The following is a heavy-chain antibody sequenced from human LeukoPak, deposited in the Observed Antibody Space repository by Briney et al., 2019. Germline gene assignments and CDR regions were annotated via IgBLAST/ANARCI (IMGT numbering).Heavy chain of an antibody. CDR2: ISYDGSNK. CDR3: ARAPGYGAAYYFDY. Sequence: GGSLRLSCAASGFTFSSYAMHWVRQAPGKGLEWVAVISYDGSNKYYADSVKGRFTIPRDNSKNTLYLQMNSLRAEDTAVYYCARAPGYGAAYYFDYWGQGTLVTVSS. V-gene: IGHV3-30*04. CDR1: GFTFSSYA. D-gene: IGHD1-1*01. J-gene: IGHJ4*02.